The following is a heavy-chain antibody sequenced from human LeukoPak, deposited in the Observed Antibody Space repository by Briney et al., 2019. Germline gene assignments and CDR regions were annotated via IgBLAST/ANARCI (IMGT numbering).Heavy chain of an antibody. Sequence: SQTLSLTCTVSGGSISSGSYYWGWIRQPAGKGLEWIGRIYTSGSTNYNPSLKSRVTISVDTSKNQFSLKLSSVTAADTAVYYCAREEGYDFWSGYYSGYWGQGTLVTVSS. CDR1: GGSISSGSYY. J-gene: IGHJ4*02. V-gene: IGHV4-61*02. CDR2: IYTSGST. D-gene: IGHD3-3*01. CDR3: AREEGYDFWSGYYSGY.